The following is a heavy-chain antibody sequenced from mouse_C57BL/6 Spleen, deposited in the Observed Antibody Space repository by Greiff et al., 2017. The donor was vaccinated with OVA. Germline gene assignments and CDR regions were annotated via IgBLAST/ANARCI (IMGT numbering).Heavy chain of an antibody. D-gene: IGHD6-5*01. CDR2: IDPSDSYT. Sequence: QVQLQQPGAELVRPGTSVKLSCKASGYTFTSYWMHWVKQRPGQGLEWIGVIDPSDSYTNYNQKFKGKATLTVDTSSSTAYMQLSSLTSEDSAVYYCARGTLSGPYYFDYWGQGTTLTVFS. CDR3: ARGTLSGPYYFDY. CDR1: GYTFTSYW. J-gene: IGHJ2*01. V-gene: IGHV1-59*01.